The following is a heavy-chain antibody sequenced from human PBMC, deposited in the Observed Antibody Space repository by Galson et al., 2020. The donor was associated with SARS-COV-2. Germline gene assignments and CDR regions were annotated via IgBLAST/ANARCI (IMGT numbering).Heavy chain of an antibody. CDR2: IYYSGST. Sequence: SETLSLTCTVPGGSISSSSYYWGWIRQPPGKGLEWIGNIYYSGSTYYNPSVQSRVTIFADMSKNQISLKLSSVTAADTAVYYCASRGRWELPADYWGQGTLVTVSS. J-gene: IGHJ4*02. V-gene: IGHV4-39*01. CDR3: ASRGRWELPADY. CDR1: GGSISSSSYY. D-gene: IGHD1-26*01.